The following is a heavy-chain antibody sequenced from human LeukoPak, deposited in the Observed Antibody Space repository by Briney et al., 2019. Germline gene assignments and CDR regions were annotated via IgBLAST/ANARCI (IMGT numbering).Heavy chain of an antibody. J-gene: IGHJ4*02. CDR1: GFTFSSYA. D-gene: IGHD2-21*02. Sequence: GGSLRLSCAASGFTFSSYAMHWVRQAPGKGLEWVSSISVSGSSTYYADSVKGRFTISRDNSKNTLYLQMNSLRAEDTAVYYCGKDKCGGDCYTQFDYWGQGTLVTVSS. CDR2: ISVSGSST. V-gene: IGHV3-23*01. CDR3: GKDKCGGDCYTQFDY.